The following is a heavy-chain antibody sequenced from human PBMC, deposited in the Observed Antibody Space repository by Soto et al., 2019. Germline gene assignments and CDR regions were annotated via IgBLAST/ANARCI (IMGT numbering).Heavy chain of an antibody. CDR3: AKEGDYYYGMDV. J-gene: IGHJ6*02. CDR1: GFTFSSYG. Sequence: GGSLRLSCAASGFTFSSYGMHWVRQAPGKGLEWVAVISYDGSNKYYADSVKGRFTISRDNSKNTLYLQMNSLRAEDTAVYYCAKEGDYYYGMDVWGQGTTVTVYS. V-gene: IGHV3-30*18. CDR2: ISYDGSNK.